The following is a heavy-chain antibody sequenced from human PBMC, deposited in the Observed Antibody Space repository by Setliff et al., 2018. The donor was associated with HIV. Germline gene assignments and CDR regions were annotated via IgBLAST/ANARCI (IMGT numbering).Heavy chain of an antibody. V-gene: IGHV4-61*09. CDR3: ARDRGGAAAGGYYYMDV. J-gene: IGHJ6*03. CDR2: IYTSGST. Sequence: ASETLSLTCNVSGGSISSGGYYWSWIRQPAGKGLEWSGHIYTSGSTNYNPSLKSRVTISIDTSKNQFSLKLSSVTAADTAVYYCARDRGGAAAGGYYYMDVWGKGTTVTVSS. CDR1: GGSISSGGYY. D-gene: IGHD6-13*01.